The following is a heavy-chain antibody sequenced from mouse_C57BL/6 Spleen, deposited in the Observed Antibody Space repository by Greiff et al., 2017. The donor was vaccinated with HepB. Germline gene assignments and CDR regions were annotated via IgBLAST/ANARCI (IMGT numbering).Heavy chain of an antibody. D-gene: IGHD1-1*01. CDR3: ARSELLLPFAY. V-gene: IGHV1-82*01. CDR1: GYAFSSSW. J-gene: IGHJ3*01. Sequence: VKLQESGPELVKPGASVKISCKASGYAFSSSWMNWVKQRPGKGLEWIGRIYPGDGDTNYNGKFKGKATLTADKSSSTAYMQLSSLTSEDSAVYVCARSELLLPFAYWGQGTLVTVSA. CDR2: IYPGDGDT.